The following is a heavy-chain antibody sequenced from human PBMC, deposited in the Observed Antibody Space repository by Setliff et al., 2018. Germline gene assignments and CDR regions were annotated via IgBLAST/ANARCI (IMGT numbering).Heavy chain of an antibody. Sequence: SETLSLTCTVSGGSISSGDYYWSWIRQPPGKGLEWIGYIYYSGSTYYNPSLKSRVTISVDTSKNQFSLKLSSVTAADTAVYYCARAFGLQRGGYCSGSSCSGAFEIWGQGTMVTVSS. V-gene: IGHV4-30-4*08. CDR3: ARAFGLQRGGYCSGSSCSGAFEI. D-gene: IGHD2-15*01. CDR1: GGSISSGDYY. J-gene: IGHJ3*02. CDR2: IYYSGST.